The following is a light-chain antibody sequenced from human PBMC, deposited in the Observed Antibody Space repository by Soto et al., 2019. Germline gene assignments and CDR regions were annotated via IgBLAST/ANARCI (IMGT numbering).Light chain of an antibody. J-gene: IGKJ1*01. CDR1: QSISSW. V-gene: IGKV1-5*03. CDR2: KAS. Sequence: DIQMTQSPSTLSASVGDRVTITCRASQSISSWLAWYQQKPGKAPKLLIYKASSLESGVPSRFSGSGSGTEFTITISSLQTDDFATYYCQQYNSYSPWTFGQGTKVEIK. CDR3: QQYNSYSPWT.